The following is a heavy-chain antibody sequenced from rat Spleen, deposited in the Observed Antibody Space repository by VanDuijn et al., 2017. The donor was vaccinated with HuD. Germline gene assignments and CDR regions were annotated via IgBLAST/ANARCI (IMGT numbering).Heavy chain of an antibody. CDR1: GFTFSDYT. CDR3: ATQSIIRVPLFDY. J-gene: IGHJ2*01. Sequence: EVQLVESGGGSVQPGRSMKLSCAASGFTFSDYTMAWVRQAPKKGLEWVATIVYDGTRTYFRDSVKGRFTLSRDNTKSTLYLQMDSLRSEDTATYYCATQSIIRVPLFDYWGQGVMVTVSS. D-gene: IGHD4-3*01. V-gene: IGHV5S10*01. CDR2: IVYDGTRT.